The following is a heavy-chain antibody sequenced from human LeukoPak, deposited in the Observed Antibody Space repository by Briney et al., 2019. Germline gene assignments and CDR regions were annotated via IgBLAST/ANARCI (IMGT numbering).Heavy chain of an antibody. CDR3: ARGGGNFDY. D-gene: IGHD2-15*01. J-gene: IGHJ4*02. CDR1: EFTFSSYT. Sequence: GGSLRLSCAASEFTFSSYTINWVRQAPGKGLECVSSISSTSTYISYADSVKGRFTISRDNAKNSLYLQMNSLRAEDTAVYYCARGGGNFDYWGQGTLVTVSS. CDR2: ISSTSTYI. V-gene: IGHV3-21*01.